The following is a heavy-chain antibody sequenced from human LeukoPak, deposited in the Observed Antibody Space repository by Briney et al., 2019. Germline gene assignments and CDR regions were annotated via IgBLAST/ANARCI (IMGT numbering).Heavy chain of an antibody. CDR2: IRDSGGDT. CDR1: GFTFRSFV. V-gene: IGHV3-23*01. D-gene: IGHD5-18*01. J-gene: IGHJ4*02. CDR3: AKSRGYSLNTNFDY. Sequence: PGGSLRLSCAASGFTFRSFVMSWVRQAPGRGLEWVSTIRDSGGDTYYADSVEGRFSISRDNSNSTLYLQMNILRTEDTAIYYCAKSRGYSLNTNFDYWGQGTLVTVSS.